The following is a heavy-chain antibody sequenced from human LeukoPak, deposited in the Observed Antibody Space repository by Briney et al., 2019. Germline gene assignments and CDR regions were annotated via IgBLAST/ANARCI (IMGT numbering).Heavy chain of an antibody. CDR1: GGSISSGDYY. V-gene: IGHV4-30-4*08. Sequence: SETLSLTCTVSGGSISSGDYYWSWIRQPPGKGLEWIGYIYYSGSTYYNPSLKSRVTISVDTSKNQFSLKLSSVTAADTAVYYCARGVLRFLEWLKYCFDYWGQGTLVTVSS. J-gene: IGHJ4*02. D-gene: IGHD3-3*01. CDR3: ARGVLRFLEWLKYCFDY. CDR2: IYYSGST.